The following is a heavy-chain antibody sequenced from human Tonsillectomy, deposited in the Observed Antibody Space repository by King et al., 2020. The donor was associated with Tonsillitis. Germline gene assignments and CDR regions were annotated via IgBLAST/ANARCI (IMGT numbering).Heavy chain of an antibody. V-gene: IGHV1-69*06. CDR3: ASPREQLVRDYYYNGLDV. D-gene: IGHD6-13*01. CDR1: GGTFSSYG. CDR2: IIPVFGTT. J-gene: IGHJ6*02. Sequence: EQLVQSGAEVKKPGSSVKVSCKASGGTFSSYGLTWVRQAPGQGLEWMGGIIPVFGTTNYAQKFQGRVTISADKSTSTAYMELRSLNSEDTAVYYCASPREQLVRDYYYNGLDVWGQGTTVTVSS.